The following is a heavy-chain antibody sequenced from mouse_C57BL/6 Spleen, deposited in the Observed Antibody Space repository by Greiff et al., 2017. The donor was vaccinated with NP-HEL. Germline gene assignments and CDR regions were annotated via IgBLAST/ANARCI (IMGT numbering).Heavy chain of an antibody. Sequence: QVQLQQSGPELVKPGASVTLSCKASGYAFSSYWMHWVKQRPGKGLEWIGRIYPGDGGTNYNGKFKGKATLTADKSSSTAYMQLSSLTSEDSAVYFCAYSTFLFFGYRGQGATLTFSS. D-gene: IGHD5-2*01. CDR1: GYAFSSYW. J-gene: IGHJ2*01. V-gene: IGHV1-82*01. CDR3: AYSTFLFFGY. CDR2: IYPGDGGT.